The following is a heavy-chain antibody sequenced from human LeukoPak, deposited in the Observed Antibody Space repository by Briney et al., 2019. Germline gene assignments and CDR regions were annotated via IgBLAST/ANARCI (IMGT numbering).Heavy chain of an antibody. D-gene: IGHD5-12*01. V-gene: IGHV1-69*05. CDR3: AREEGYSGYGGGYYFDY. Sequence: GASVKASCKASGGTFSSYAISWVRQAPGQGLEWMGGIIPIFGTANYAQKFQGRVTITTDESTSTAYMELSSLRSEDTAVYYCAREEGYSGYGGGYYFDYWGQGTLVTVSS. J-gene: IGHJ4*02. CDR2: IIPIFGTA. CDR1: GGTFSSYA.